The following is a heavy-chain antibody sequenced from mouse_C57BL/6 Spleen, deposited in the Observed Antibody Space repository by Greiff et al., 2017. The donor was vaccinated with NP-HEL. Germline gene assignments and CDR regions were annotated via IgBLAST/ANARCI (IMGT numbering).Heavy chain of an antibody. CDR3: ARTTTIYFDY. Sequence: EVKLVESGGGLVKPGGSLKLSCAASGFTFSDYGMHWVRQAPEKGLEWVAYISSGSSTIYYADTVKGRFTISRDNAKNTLFLQMTSLRSEDTAMYYCARTTTIYFDYRGQGTTLTVSS. CDR1: GFTFSDYG. J-gene: IGHJ2*01. V-gene: IGHV5-17*01. CDR2: ISSGSSTI. D-gene: IGHD2-4*01.